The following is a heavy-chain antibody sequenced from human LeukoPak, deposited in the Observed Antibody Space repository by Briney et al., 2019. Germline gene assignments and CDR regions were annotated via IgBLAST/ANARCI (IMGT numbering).Heavy chain of an antibody. CDR2: INHSGST. D-gene: IGHD5-18*01. J-gene: IGHJ4*02. V-gene: IGHV4-34*01. Sequence: TSETLSLTCAVYGGSFSGYYWSWIRQPPGKGLEWIGEINHSGSTNYNPSLKSRVTISVDTSKNQFSLKLSSVTAADTAVYYCARGRGYSYGPHYYFDYWGQGTLVTVSS. CDR3: ARGRGYSYGPHYYFDY. CDR1: GGSFSGYY.